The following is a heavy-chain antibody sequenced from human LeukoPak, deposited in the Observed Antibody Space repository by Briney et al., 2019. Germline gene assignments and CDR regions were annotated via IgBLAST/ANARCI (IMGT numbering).Heavy chain of an antibody. CDR3: AKGGNWNSEGRFDP. D-gene: IGHD1-7*01. CDR1: GFTFSNYA. V-gene: IGHV3-23*01. CDR2: ISGSGGST. J-gene: IGHJ5*02. Sequence: GGSLRLSCAASGFTFSNYAMSWVRQAPGKGLEWVSAISGSGGSTYYADFVKGRFTISRDYSKNTLYLQMNSQRAEDTAVYHCAKGGNWNSEGRFDPWGQGTLVTVSS.